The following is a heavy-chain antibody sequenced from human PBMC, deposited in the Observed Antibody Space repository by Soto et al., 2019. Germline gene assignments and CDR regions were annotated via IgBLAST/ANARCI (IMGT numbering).Heavy chain of an antibody. Sequence: PSETLSLTCTVSGGSISIYYWSWIRQPPGKGLEWIGYINYSGNTNYNPSLRSRVTMSVDTSKKQFSLKVSSVTAADTAVYYCARDSASSSSRGLESWGQGTQVTVSS. V-gene: IGHV4-59*01. D-gene: IGHD6-6*01. CDR1: GGSISIYY. CDR3: ARDSASSSSRGLES. J-gene: IGHJ4*02. CDR2: INYSGNT.